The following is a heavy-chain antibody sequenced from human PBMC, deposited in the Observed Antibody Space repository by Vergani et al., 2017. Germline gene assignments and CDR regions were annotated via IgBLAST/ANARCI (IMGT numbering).Heavy chain of an antibody. CDR1: GFTFSSYG. CDR2: ISYDGSNK. V-gene: IGHV3-30*18. J-gene: IGHJ5*02. Sequence: VQLVESGGGLVQPGGSLRLSCAASGFTFSSYGMHWVRQAPGKGLEWVAVISYDGSNKYYADSVKGRFTISRDNSKNTLYLQMNSLRAEDTAVYYCAKERAYSSSWYSGLENDPWGQGTLVTVSS. CDR3: AKERAYSSSWYSGLENDP. D-gene: IGHD6-13*01.